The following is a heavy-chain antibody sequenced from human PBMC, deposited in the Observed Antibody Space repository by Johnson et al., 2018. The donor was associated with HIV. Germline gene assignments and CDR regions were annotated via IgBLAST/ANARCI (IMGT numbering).Heavy chain of an antibody. CDR3: AKDAPQEKAFDI. Sequence: QMQLVESGGGVVQPGRSLRLSCAASGFTFSSYAMHWVRQAPGKGLEWVAVISYDGINKYYADSVKGRFTIYRYNSKNTLYLQMNSLRAEDTAVYYCAKDAPQEKAFDIWGQGTMVTVSS. CDR2: ISYDGINK. CDR1: GFTFSSYA. J-gene: IGHJ3*02. V-gene: IGHV3-30*04. D-gene: IGHD5-24*01.